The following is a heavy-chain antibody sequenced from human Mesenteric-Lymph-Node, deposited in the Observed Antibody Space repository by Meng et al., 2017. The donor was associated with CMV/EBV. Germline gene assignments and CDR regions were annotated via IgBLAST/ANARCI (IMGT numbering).Heavy chain of an antibody. Sequence: GGSLRLSCAASGFTFSSYDMHWVRQAPGKGLEWVAFIRYDGSNKYYTDSVKGRFTISRDNSKNTMYLQMNSLTPEDTAAYYCAKGEGSDFWSGYYPDYWGQGTLVTVSS. D-gene: IGHD3-3*01. V-gene: IGHV3-30*02. CDR3: AKGEGSDFWSGYYPDY. CDR1: GFTFSSYD. J-gene: IGHJ4*02. CDR2: IRYDGSNK.